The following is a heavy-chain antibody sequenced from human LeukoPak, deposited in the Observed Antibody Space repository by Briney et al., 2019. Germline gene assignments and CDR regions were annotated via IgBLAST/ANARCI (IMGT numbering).Heavy chain of an antibody. V-gene: IGHV4-30-4*08. D-gene: IGHD3-22*01. CDR2: IYYSGST. CDR1: GGSFSGYY. Sequence: KPSETLSPTCAVYGGSFSGYYWSWIRQPPGKGLEWIGYIYYSGSTYYNPSLKSRVTISVDTSKNQFSLKLSSVTAADTAVYYCARGGYYDSSGYSYWGQGTLVTVSS. CDR3: ARGGYYDSSGYSY. J-gene: IGHJ4*02.